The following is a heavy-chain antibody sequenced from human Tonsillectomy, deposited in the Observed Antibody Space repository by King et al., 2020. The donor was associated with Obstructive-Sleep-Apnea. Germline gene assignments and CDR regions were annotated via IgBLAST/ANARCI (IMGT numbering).Heavy chain of an antibody. Sequence: QLVQSGAELKEPGESLQISCKGSAYTFSNYGIVWVRQMPGKGLDWMGIIWPSTSETTYSPSFQGQVTMSADKSINTAYLQWSSLKASDTAMYYCLRSHGAFWGPGALVTVSA. CDR3: LRSHGAF. J-gene: IGHJ4*02. CDR1: AYTFSNYG. V-gene: IGHV5-51*01. D-gene: IGHD3-16*01. CDR2: IWPSTSET.